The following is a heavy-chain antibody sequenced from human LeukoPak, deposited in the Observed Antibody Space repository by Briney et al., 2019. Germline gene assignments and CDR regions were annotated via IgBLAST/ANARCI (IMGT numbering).Heavy chain of an antibody. J-gene: IGHJ4*02. V-gene: IGHV4-34*01. Sequence: SETLSLTCAVYGGSFSGYYWSWIRQPPGKGLEWIGEINHSGSTNYNPSLKSRVTISVDTSKNQFSLKLSSVTAADTAVYYCARGPVNYYGYCSGGSCYRPLDYWGQGTLVTVSS. CDR2: INHSGST. CDR1: GGSFSGYY. CDR3: ARGPVNYYGYCSGGSCYRPLDY. D-gene: IGHD2-15*01.